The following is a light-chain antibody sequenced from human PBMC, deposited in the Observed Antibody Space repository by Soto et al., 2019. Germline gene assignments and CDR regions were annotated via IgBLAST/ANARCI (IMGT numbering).Light chain of an antibody. J-gene: IGLJ2*01. CDR2: EDR. Sequence: SYVLTQPPSVSVAPGQTATITCGGNTIGSKLVHWYQQRPGQAPVLVVFEDRHRPSGIPERFSGSNSGNTATLTISRVEVGDEADYYCQVWDAGSDQLLFGEGTKLTVL. CDR3: QVWDAGSDQLL. CDR1: TIGSKL. V-gene: IGLV3-21*02.